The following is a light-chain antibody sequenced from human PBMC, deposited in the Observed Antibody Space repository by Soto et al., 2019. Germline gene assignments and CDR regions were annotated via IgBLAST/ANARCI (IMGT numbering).Light chain of an antibody. CDR3: QQANSFPLT. CDR2: DTS. CDR1: QGIGGT. V-gene: IGKV3-15*01. J-gene: IGKJ4*01. Sequence: EVVMTQSPATLSVSPVEVFTLPCRANQGIGGTLAWYQHKPGQTPRLLIYDTSTRATGVPARFSGSRSGPEFTLTINSLQSEDFATYYCQQANSFPLTFGGGTKVDIK.